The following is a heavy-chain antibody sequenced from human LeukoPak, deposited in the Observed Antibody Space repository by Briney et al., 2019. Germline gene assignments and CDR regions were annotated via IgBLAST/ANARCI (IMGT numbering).Heavy chain of an antibody. D-gene: IGHD2-15*01. CDR3: ASGPRKARYCSGGSCAFDY. CDR1: GFTFSSYG. Sequence: PGGSLRLSCAASGFTFSSYGMHWVRQAPGKGLEWVAFIRYDGSNKYYADSVKGRFTISRDNSKNTLYLQMNSLRAEDTAVYYCASGPRKARYCSGGSCAFDYWGQGTLVTVSS. V-gene: IGHV3-30*02. J-gene: IGHJ4*02. CDR2: IRYDGSNK.